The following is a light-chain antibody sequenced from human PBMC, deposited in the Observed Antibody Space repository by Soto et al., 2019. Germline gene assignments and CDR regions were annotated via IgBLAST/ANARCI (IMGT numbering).Light chain of an antibody. CDR2: RAS. CDR1: QSVSDNH. Sequence: DIVFTQSPGTLSFSPGERATLSCRASQSVSDNHLAWYQQKPGQAPRLLIYRASRRATDIPDRFSGSGSGTEFSLTISRLEPEDFAVYYCQQYGSSPRFTFGPGTNVDIK. CDR3: QQYGSSPRFT. V-gene: IGKV3-20*01. J-gene: IGKJ3*01.